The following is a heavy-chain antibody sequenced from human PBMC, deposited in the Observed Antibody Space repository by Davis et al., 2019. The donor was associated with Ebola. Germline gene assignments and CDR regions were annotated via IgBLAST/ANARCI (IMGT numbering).Heavy chain of an antibody. J-gene: IGHJ4*02. Sequence: ASVTVSRKASGYTFTSYGISWVRQAPGQGLEWMGWISAYNGNTNYAQNLQGRVTMTTDTSTSTAYMELRSLRSDDTAVYYCARESVGATSDYWGQGTLVTVSS. D-gene: IGHD1-26*01. CDR1: GYTFTSYG. CDR3: ARESVGATSDY. V-gene: IGHV1-18*01. CDR2: ISAYNGNT.